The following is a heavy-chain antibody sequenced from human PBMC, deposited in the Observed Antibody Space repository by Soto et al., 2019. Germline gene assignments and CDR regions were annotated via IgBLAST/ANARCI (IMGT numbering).Heavy chain of an antibody. Sequence: GPPAELSWKECGYGNDSYCRCWVRQAHGQGLEWMGWISAYNDNTNYAQKLQGRVTMTTDTSTSTAYMELRSLRSDDTAVYYCASHITRNWFDPWVQGTLVTGSS. D-gene: IGHD2-21*01. J-gene: IGHJ5*02. CDR1: GYGNDSYC. CDR3: ASHITRNWFDP. V-gene: IGHV1-18*01. CDR2: ISAYNDNT.